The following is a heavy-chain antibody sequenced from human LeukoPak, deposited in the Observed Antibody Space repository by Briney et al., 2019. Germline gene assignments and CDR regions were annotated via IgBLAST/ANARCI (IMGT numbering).Heavy chain of an antibody. CDR2: IWYDASNK. J-gene: IGHJ4*02. CDR1: GISLRSYG. CDR3: ATDISTHYFGS. D-gene: IGHD3-9*01. V-gene: IGHV3-33*01. Sequence: SGRSLRLSCAASGISLRSYGMHWVRQAPGKGLEWVTFIWYDASNKYYAESVKGRFTISRDNSRNTVFLQMNSLRAEDTAIYYCATDISTHYFGSWGQGTLVTVSS.